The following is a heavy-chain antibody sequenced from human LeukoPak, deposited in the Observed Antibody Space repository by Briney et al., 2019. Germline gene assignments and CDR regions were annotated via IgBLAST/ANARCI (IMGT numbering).Heavy chain of an antibody. CDR1: GYTFTSYG. Sequence: GAPVKVSCKSSGYTFTSYGISWVRQAPGQGLEWMGWINTYTGNTNYAQKFQGRVTMTTDTSTSTAYMELRSLRSDDTAVYYCARENLPYYYDSSGYYLPFDYWGQGTLVTVSS. CDR3: ARENLPYYYDSSGYYLPFDY. V-gene: IGHV1-18*01. D-gene: IGHD3-22*01. J-gene: IGHJ4*02. CDR2: INTYTGNT.